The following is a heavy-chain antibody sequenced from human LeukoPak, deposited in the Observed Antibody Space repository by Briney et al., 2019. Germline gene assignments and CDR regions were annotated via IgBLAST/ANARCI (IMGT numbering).Heavy chain of an antibody. CDR3: ATGYSSTWYYFDY. CDR2: IYHSGST. J-gene: IGHJ4*02. CDR1: GDSISSYY. Sequence: SETLSLTCTVSGDSISSYYWSWIRQPPGKGLEWLGYIYHSGSTNYNPPLKSRVTISADTSKDQFSLKLASVTAADTAVYYCATGYSSTWYYFDYWGQGTLVTVSS. V-gene: IGHV4-59*01. D-gene: IGHD6-13*01.